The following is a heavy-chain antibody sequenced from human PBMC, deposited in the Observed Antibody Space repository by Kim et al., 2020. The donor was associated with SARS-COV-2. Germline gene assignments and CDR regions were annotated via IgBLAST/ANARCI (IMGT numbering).Heavy chain of an antibody. Sequence: GGSLRLSCAVSGFTFSNLWMHWVRQAPGKGLLWVSRINTDGSGTTYADSVKGRFTISRDNAKNTVFLEMNSLRVEDTAVYYCVRSSGCPAYGGQGTLGT. D-gene: IGHD3-3*01. CDR3: VRSSGCPAY. V-gene: IGHV3-74*01. J-gene: IGHJ4*02. CDR2: INTDGSGT. CDR1: GFTFSNLW.